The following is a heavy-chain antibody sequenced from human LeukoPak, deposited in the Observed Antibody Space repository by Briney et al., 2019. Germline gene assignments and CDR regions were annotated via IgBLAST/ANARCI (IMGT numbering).Heavy chain of an antibody. Sequence: ASVKVSRKASLYTFTDYYIQGVRQAPGQGLEWMGWINPHTGGTNYAQKFQGRVTMTRDTSISTAYMELSRLRSDDTAVYYCVREIRAISVTTDWGQGTLLTVSS. CDR3: VREIRAISVTTD. J-gene: IGHJ4*02. V-gene: IGHV1-2*02. CDR2: INPHTGGT. CDR1: LYTFTDYY. D-gene: IGHD4-17*01.